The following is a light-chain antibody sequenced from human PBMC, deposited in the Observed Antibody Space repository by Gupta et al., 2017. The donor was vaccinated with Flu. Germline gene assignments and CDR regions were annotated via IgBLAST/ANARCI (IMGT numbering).Light chain of an antibody. CDR2: GAS. Sequence: EIVLTPSPGTLSLSPGERATLSCSASQSVSSSYLAWYQQKPGQAPRLLIYGASSRDTGIPDRFSGSGSGTDFTLTISRLEPEDFAVYYCQQYGSSPLTFGGGTKVEIK. CDR3: QQYGSSPLT. V-gene: IGKV3-20*01. J-gene: IGKJ4*01. CDR1: QSVSSSY.